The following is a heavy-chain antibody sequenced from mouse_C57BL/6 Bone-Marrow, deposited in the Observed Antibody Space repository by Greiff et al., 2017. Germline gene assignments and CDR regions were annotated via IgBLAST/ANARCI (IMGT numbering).Heavy chain of an antibody. Sequence: VQLQQSGAELAKPGASVKLSCKASGYTFTSYWMHWVKQRPGQGLEWIGYINPSSGYTKYNQKFKDKATLTADESSSTAYMQLSSLTYEDSAVYYCARRAQAPYYYAMDYWGQGTSVTVSS. CDR3: ARRAQAPYYYAMDY. J-gene: IGHJ4*01. V-gene: IGHV1-7*01. D-gene: IGHD3-2*02. CDR1: GYTFTSYW. CDR2: INPSSGYT.